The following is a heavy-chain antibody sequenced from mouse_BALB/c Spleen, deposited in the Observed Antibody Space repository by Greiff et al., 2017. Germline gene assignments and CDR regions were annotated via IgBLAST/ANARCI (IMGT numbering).Heavy chain of an antibody. CDR2: ISSGGSYT. CDR1: GFTFSSYT. Sequence: EVQGVESGGGLVKPGGSLKLSCAASGFTFSSYTMSWVRQTPEKRLEWVATISSGGSYTYYPDSVKGRFTISRDNAKNTLYLQMSSLKSEDTAMYYCTRGDSYDAMDYWGQGTSVTVSS. CDR3: TRGDSYDAMDY. V-gene: IGHV5-6-4*01. J-gene: IGHJ4*01.